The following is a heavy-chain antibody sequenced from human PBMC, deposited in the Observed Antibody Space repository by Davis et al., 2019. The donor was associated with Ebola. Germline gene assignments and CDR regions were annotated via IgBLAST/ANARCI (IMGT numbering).Heavy chain of an antibody. Sequence: PSETLSLTCSVSGGSMKSYYWSWIRQPPGKGLEWVGYIYYSGSTNYNPSLKSRVTISVDTSKNQFSLKLSSVTAADTAVYFCASLYFYGSGDYWGQGILVTVSS. CDR2: IYYSGST. J-gene: IGHJ4*02. CDR3: ASLYFYGSGDY. CDR1: GGSMKSYY. V-gene: IGHV4-59*08. D-gene: IGHD3-10*01.